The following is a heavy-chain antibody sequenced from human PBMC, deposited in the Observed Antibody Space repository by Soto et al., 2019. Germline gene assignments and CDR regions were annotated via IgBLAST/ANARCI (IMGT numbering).Heavy chain of an antibody. CDR3: AKNSAATIRVGFDY. CDR2: ITGSDGRT. D-gene: IGHD5-12*01. V-gene: IGHV3-23*01. J-gene: IGHJ4*02. CDR1: GFTFATYT. Sequence: EVQLLESGGGLVQPGGSLRLSCAASGFTFATYTMSWVRQTPGKGLEWVSAITGSDGRTYYADSVKGRFTISRDNSKNTLYLQMNSLGAEDTAVYYCAKNSAATIRVGFDYGGQGTLVTVSS.